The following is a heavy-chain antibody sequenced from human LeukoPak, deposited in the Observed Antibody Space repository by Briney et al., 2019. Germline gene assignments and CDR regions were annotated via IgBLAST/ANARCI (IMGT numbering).Heavy chain of an antibody. Sequence: ASVKVSCKASGYTFTSYGISWVRQAPGQGLEWMGWINPNSGGTNYAQKFQGRVTMTRDTSISTAYMELSRLRSDDTAVYYCARDITEVVRGVTFKPTPPHAFDIWGQGTMVTVSS. CDR2: INPNSGGT. J-gene: IGHJ3*02. D-gene: IGHD3-10*01. CDR1: GYTFTSYG. V-gene: IGHV1-2*02. CDR3: ARDITEVVRGVTFKPTPPHAFDI.